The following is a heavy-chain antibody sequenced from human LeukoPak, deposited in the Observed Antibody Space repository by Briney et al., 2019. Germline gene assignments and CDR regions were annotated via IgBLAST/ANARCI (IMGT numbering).Heavy chain of an antibody. CDR2: ISGSGGST. Sequence: PGGSLRLSCAASGFTFSSYAMSCVRQAPGKGLEWVSAISGSGGSTYYADSVKGRFTISRDNSKNTLYLQMNSLRAEDAAVYYCAKDATMGATKQWDYWGQGTLVTVSS. D-gene: IGHD1-26*01. CDR3: AKDATMGATKQWDY. V-gene: IGHV3-23*01. J-gene: IGHJ4*02. CDR1: GFTFSSYA.